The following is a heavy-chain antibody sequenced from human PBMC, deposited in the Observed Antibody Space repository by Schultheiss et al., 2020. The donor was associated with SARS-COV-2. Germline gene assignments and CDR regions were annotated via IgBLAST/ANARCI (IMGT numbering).Heavy chain of an antibody. CDR2: IRSRANSYAT. Sequence: GGSLRLSCAASGFTFSSCAMHWVRQAPGKGLEWVGRIRSRANSYATTYAASVKGRFTISRDNSKNTLYLQMNSLRAEDTAVYYCARVMRYSSSWYISDYYYGMDVWGQGTTVTVSS. CDR1: GFTFSSCA. D-gene: IGHD6-13*01. V-gene: IGHV3-73*01. CDR3: ARVMRYSSSWYISDYYYGMDV. J-gene: IGHJ6*02.